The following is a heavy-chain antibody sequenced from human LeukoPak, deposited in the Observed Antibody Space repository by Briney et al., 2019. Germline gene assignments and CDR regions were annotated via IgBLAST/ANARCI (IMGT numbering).Heavy chain of an antibody. Sequence: SQTLSLTCTVSGGSINSGGYYWSWIRQHPGKGLEWIGYIYYSGSTYYNPSLKSRVIISLDMSKNQFSLKLSSVTAADTAVYYCARGSRGYSYGWGQGTLVTVSS. V-gene: IGHV4-31*03. CDR3: ARGSRGYSYG. CDR1: GGSINSGGYY. J-gene: IGHJ4*02. D-gene: IGHD5-18*01. CDR2: IYYSGST.